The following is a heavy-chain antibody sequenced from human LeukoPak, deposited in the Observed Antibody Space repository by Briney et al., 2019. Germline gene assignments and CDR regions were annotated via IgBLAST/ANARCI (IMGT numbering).Heavy chain of an antibody. CDR3: ARGDYYYYYGMDV. J-gene: IGHJ6*02. CDR1: GGSISSGGYS. D-gene: IGHD2-21*02. Sequence: SQTLSLTCAVSGGSISSGGYSWSWIRQPPGKGLEWLGYIYHSGSTYYNPSLKSRVTISVDRSKNQFSLKLSSVTAADTAVYYCARGDYYYYYGMDVWGQGTTVTVSS. CDR2: IYHSGST. V-gene: IGHV4-30-2*01.